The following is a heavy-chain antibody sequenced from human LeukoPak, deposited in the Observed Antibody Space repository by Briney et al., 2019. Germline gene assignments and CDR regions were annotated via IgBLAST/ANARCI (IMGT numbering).Heavy chain of an antibody. CDR2: ISAYNGNT. CDR3: AGDSSDGYGHPFDY. Sequence: VASVKVFCKASGYTFTSYGISWVRQAPGQGLESMGWISAYNGNTNYAQKLQGRVTMTTDTSTSTAYMELRSLRSDDTAVYYCAGDSSDGYGHPFDYWGQGTLVTVSS. CDR1: GYTFTSYG. D-gene: IGHD5-18*01. J-gene: IGHJ4*02. V-gene: IGHV1-18*04.